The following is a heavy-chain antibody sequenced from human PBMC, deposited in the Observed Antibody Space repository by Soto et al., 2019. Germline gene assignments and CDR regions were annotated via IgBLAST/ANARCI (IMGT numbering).Heavy chain of an antibody. CDR1: GFTFSSYA. Sequence: EVQLLESGGGLVQPGGSLRLSCAASGFTFSSYAMSWVRQAPGKGLEWVSAISGSGGSTYYADSVKGRFTISRDNSKNTLDLQMNSLRAEDTAVYYCANDLGGILWFGEGDYWGQGTLVTVSS. CDR3: ANDLGGILWFGEGDY. J-gene: IGHJ4*02. CDR2: ISGSGGST. V-gene: IGHV3-23*01. D-gene: IGHD3-10*01.